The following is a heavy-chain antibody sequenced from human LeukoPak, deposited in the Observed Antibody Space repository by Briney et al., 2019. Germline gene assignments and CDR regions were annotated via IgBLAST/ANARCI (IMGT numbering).Heavy chain of an antibody. D-gene: IGHD2-21*02. CDR2: INHSGST. CDR1: GGSFSGYY. V-gene: IGHV4-34*01. CDR3: AGGLVTPRGAFDI. Sequence: PSETLSLTCAVYGGSFSGYYWSWIRQPPGKGLEWIGEINHSGSTNYNPSLKGRVTISVDTSKNQFSLKLSSVTAADTAVYYCAGGLVTPRGAFDIWGQGTMVTVSS. J-gene: IGHJ3*02.